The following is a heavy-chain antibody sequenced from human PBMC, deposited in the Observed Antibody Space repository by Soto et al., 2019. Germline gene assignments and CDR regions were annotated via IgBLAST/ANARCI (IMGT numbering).Heavy chain of an antibody. CDR2: IIPIFGTA. V-gene: IGHV1-69*12. Sequence: QVQLVQSGAEVKKPGSSVKVSCKASGGTFSSYAISWVRQAPGQGLGWMGGIIPIFGTADYAQKFQGRVTITADESTSTAYVELSSLRPEDTAVYYCAKNPENYYYGMDVWGQGTTVTVSS. J-gene: IGHJ6*02. CDR3: AKNPENYYYGMDV. CDR1: GGTFSSYA.